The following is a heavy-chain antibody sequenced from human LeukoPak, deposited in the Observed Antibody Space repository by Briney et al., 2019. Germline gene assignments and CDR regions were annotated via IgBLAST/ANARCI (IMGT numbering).Heavy chain of an antibody. CDR3: ARDKNPRGIFGP. D-gene: IGHD3-3*01. V-gene: IGHV1-69*04. CDR2: IIPNLRIA. Sequence: SVKVSCKAFGGIFSNYGIGWVRQAPGQGLEWMGRIIPNLRIANFAQKFQGRVTITADESTSTAYMELSSLRSEDTAVYYCARDKNPRGIFGPWGQGTLVTVSS. J-gene: IGHJ5*02. CDR1: GGIFSNYG.